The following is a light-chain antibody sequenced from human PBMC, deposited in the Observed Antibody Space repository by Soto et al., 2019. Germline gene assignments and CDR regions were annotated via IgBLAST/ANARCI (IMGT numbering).Light chain of an antibody. CDR2: ETT. J-gene: IGLJ3*02. CDR3: PSYDNRLRDLV. Sequence: QSVLTQPPSVSGAPGQRVTISCTGSASNFGAGYDVHWYQQIPGTAPKLLIFETTSRPSGVPDRFSASKSGTSASLAITGLKNEDEAHYYCPSYDNRLRDLVFGGGTQLTVL. V-gene: IGLV1-40*01. CDR1: ASNFGAGYD.